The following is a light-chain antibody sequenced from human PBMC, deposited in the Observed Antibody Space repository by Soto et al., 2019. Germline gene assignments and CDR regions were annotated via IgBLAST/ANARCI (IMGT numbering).Light chain of an antibody. V-gene: IGKV3-20*01. CDR1: QSVSSSY. CDR3: QQYGSSPRT. Sequence: EIVLTQSPGTLSLSPGERATLSCRASQSVSSSYLAWYQQKPGQAPRLLIYGASSGATGIPDRFSGSGSGTDFTLTISRLEAQDFVVYYCQQYGSSPRTFGQGPRLE. J-gene: IGKJ5*01. CDR2: GAS.